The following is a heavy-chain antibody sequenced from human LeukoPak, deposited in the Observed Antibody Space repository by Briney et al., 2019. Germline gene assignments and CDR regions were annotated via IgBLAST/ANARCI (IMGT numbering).Heavy chain of an antibody. CDR3: ARDDTGAYFFDF. D-gene: IGHD7-27*01. CDR2: IYHSGST. Sequence: PSETLSLTCTVSGYSIRSGYYWGWIRQPPGKGLEWIGSIYHSGSTYYNPSLKSRVTISVDTSKNQFSLKLTSVTAADTAVYFCARDDTGAYFFDFWGQGTLVTVSS. V-gene: IGHV4-38-2*02. J-gene: IGHJ4*02. CDR1: GYSIRSGYY.